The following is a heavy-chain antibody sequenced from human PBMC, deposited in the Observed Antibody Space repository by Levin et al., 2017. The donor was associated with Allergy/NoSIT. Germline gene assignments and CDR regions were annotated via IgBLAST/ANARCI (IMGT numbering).Heavy chain of an antibody. CDR2: IYGAGRT. CDR1: GFSVTKNY. CDR3: ARESDDSRHFDY. V-gene: IGHV3-53*01. J-gene: IGHJ4*02. D-gene: IGHD4-11*01. Sequence: GGSLRLSCAASGFSVTKNYMSWVRRAPGKGLEWVSIIYGAGRTNYAKSVKGRFIISRDSSRNTLNLQINNLRVDDTAVYYCARESDDSRHFDYWGQGTPVTVST.